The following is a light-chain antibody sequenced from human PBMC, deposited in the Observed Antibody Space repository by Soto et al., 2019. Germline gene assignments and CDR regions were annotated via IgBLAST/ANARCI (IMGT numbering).Light chain of an antibody. V-gene: IGKV3-20*01. CDR1: QSVSSSY. Sequence: DIVLTQSPGTLSLSPGERATLSCRASQSVSSSYLAWYQQKPGQAPRLLIYGASSRATGFPDWFSGSGSATDFTLTISRLEPEDFPEYYCQQYSSSRTFGQGTKLEIK. J-gene: IGKJ2*01. CDR3: QQYSSSRT. CDR2: GAS.